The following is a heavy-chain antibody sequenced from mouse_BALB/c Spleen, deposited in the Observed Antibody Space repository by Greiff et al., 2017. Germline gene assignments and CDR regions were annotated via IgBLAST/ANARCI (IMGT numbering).Heavy chain of an antibody. D-gene: IGHD1-1*01. J-gene: IGHJ2*01. CDR1: GYTFTSYV. CDR3: AREWYYGSSYGFDY. V-gene: IGHV1-14*01. CDR2: INPYNDGT. Sequence: VQLQQSGPELVKPGASVKMSCKASGYTFTSYVMHWVKQKPGQGLEWIGYINPYNDGTTYNEKFKGKATLTSDKSSSTAYMELSSLTSEDSAVYYWAREWYYGSSYGFDYWGQGTTLTVSS.